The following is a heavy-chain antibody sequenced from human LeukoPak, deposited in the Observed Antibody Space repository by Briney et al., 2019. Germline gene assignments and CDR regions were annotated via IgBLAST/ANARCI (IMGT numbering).Heavy chain of an antibody. D-gene: IGHD3-10*01. Sequence: GGSLRLSCAASGFTFSSYAVSWVRQAPGKGLEWVSTISASGGSTYYADSVKGRFTISRDNSKNTLYLQMNSLRAEDTAVYYCAKGIKSFGYWGQGTLVTVSS. CDR2: ISASGGST. CDR1: GFTFSSYA. J-gene: IGHJ4*02. V-gene: IGHV3-23*01. CDR3: AKGIKSFGY.